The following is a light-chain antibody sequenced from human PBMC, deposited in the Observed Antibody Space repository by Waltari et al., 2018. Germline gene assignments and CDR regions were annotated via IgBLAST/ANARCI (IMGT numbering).Light chain of an antibody. J-gene: IGLJ2*01. CDR3: SSYTSSSTLV. CDR2: DVS. V-gene: IGLV2-14*03. Sequence: QSALTQPASVSGSPGQPITIPCTGTSSDVGGYTYVSWYQQHPGKAPKLMIYDVSNRPSGVSNRFSGSKSGNTASLTISGLQAEDEADYYCSSYTSSSTLVFGGGTKLTVL. CDR1: SSDVGGYTY.